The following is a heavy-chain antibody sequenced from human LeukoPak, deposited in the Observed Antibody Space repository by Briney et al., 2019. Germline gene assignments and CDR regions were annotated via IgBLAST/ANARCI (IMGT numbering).Heavy chain of an antibody. CDR1: GFTFSSYS. D-gene: IGHD3-10*01. CDR3: ARDQDGSGFDY. J-gene: IGHJ4*02. V-gene: IGHV3-21*01. Sequence: GGSLRLSYAASGFTFSSYSMNWVRQAPGKGLEWVSSISSSSSYTYYADSVKGRFTISRDNAKNSLYLQMNSLRAEDTAVYYCARDQDGSGFDYWGQGTLVTVSS. CDR2: ISSSSSYT.